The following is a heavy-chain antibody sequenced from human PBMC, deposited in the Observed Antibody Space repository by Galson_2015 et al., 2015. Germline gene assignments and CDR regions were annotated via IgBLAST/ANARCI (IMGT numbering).Heavy chain of an antibody. CDR3: AKDFDTAMALPDY. J-gene: IGHJ4*02. CDR1: GFTFSSYG. D-gene: IGHD5-18*01. V-gene: IGHV3-33*06. CDR2: IWYDGSNK. Sequence: SLRLSCAASGFTFSSYGMHWVRQAPGKGLEWVAVIWYDGSNKYYADSVKGRFTISRDNSKNTLYLQMNSLRAEDTAVYYCAKDFDTAMALPDYWGQGTLVTVSS.